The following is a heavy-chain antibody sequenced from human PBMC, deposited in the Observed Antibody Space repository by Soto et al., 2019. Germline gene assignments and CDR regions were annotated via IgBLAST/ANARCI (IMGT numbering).Heavy chain of an antibody. D-gene: IGHD4-17*01. CDR3: ARDRYGGKSHYFDY. Sequence: PGGSLRLSCAASGFTFSSYAMHWVRQAPGKGLEWVAVISYDGSNKYYADSVKGRFTISRDNSKNTLYLQMNSLRAEDTAVYYCARDRYGGKSHYFDYWGQGTLVTVSS. V-gene: IGHV3-30-3*01. J-gene: IGHJ4*02. CDR2: ISYDGSNK. CDR1: GFTFSSYA.